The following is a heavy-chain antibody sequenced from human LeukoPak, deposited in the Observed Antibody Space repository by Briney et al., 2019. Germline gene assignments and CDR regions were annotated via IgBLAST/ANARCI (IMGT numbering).Heavy chain of an antibody. V-gene: IGHV1-2*02. CDR2: INPNSGGT. D-gene: IGHD6-19*01. CDR3: ARESAVAKDFDH. J-gene: IGHJ4*02. CDR1: GYTFTAYY. Sequence: EASVKLSCKASGYTFTAYYIHWVRQAPGQGLEWMGWINPNSGGTISAQKFQGRLTMTRDTSLTTAYMELSRLRSDDTAVYYCARESAVAKDFDHWGQGTLVTVSS.